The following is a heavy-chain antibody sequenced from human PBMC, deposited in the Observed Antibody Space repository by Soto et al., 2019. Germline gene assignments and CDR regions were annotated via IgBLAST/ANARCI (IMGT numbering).Heavy chain of an antibody. V-gene: IGHV1-2*02. D-gene: IGHD6-13*01. CDR2: INPNSGGT. Sequence: ASVKVSCKASGYTFTGYYMHWVRQAPGQGLEWMGWINPNSGGTNYAQKFQGRVTMTRDTSISAAYMELSRLRSDDTAVYYCARDRIAAAGTDYYYYYGMDVWGQGTTVTVSS. CDR3: ARDRIAAAGTDYYYYYGMDV. CDR1: GYTFTGYY. J-gene: IGHJ6*02.